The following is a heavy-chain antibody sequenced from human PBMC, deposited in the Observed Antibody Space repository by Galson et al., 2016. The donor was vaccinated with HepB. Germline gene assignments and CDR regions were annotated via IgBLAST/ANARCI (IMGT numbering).Heavy chain of an antibody. CDR2: IYHSGGT. J-gene: IGHJ3*02. D-gene: IGHD5-12*01. Sequence: TLSLTCTVSGGSISSGRYYWTWIRQHPGNGLEWIGNIYHSGGTYHNPSLKSRLTISVDMSKNQFSLKLSSLTAADTAVYYCARAVRGYSGYDAFDIWGQGTMVTVSS. CDR1: GGSISSGRYY. CDR3: ARAVRGYSGYDAFDI. V-gene: IGHV4-31*03.